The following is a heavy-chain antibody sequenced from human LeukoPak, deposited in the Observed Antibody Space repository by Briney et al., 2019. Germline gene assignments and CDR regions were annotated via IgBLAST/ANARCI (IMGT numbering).Heavy chain of an antibody. D-gene: IGHD3-16*01. CDR1: GYTFTSYG. J-gene: IGHJ4*02. CDR2: MNPNSGNT. V-gene: IGHV1-8*02. Sequence: ASVKVSCKASGYTFTSYGINWVRQATGQGLEWMGWMNPNSGNTGYAQKFQGRVTMTRNTSISTAYMELSSLRSEDTAVYYCARVTEPMKRFRGSRGLDYWGQGTLVTVSS. CDR3: ARVTEPMKRFRGSRGLDY.